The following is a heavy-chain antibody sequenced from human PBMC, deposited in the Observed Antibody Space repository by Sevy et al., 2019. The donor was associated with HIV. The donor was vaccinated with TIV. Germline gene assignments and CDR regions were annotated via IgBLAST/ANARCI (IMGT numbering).Heavy chain of an antibody. Sequence: GGSLRLSCAVSGFTVNNNNMNWVRQAPGKGLEWVSLLHNDGRTSYADSVKGRFTISRDISKNTLYLQMKSLRAEDTAIYYCARDKIVATTYFYYGLYVWGQGTTVTVSS. CDR3: ARDKIVATTYFYYGLYV. J-gene: IGHJ6*02. CDR1: GFTVNNNN. CDR2: LHNDGRT. D-gene: IGHD5-12*01. V-gene: IGHV3-53*01.